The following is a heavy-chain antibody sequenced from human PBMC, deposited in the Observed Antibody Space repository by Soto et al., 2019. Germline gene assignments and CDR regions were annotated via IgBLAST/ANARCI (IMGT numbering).Heavy chain of an antibody. CDR1: GYIFNNFG. CDR2: IYSKAVTI. CDR3: ARDMDFDIDD. D-gene: IGHD3-10*01. V-gene: IGHV1-18*01. Sequence: QVQLVQSGAEVQKPGASVKVSCKTSGYIFNNFGITWVRQAPGLGLEWLGWIYSKAVTINFAHKFQGRVTMTPDKASSTDYRELRSVSFDDSAVYFCARDMDFDIDDWGAGTLVTVS. J-gene: IGHJ4*02.